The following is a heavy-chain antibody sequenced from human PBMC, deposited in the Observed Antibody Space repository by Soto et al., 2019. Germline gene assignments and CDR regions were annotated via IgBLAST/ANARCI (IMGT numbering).Heavy chain of an antibody. D-gene: IGHD1-1*01. CDR3: ARESEDLTTNFDY. Sequence: RRLSCAASRFTCTRYTIYWVRQARGKGLEWLSSISSITNYIYYADSMKGRFTTSRDNAKNSLYLEMNSLRAEDTAVYYFARESEDLTTNFDYWGQGTLVTVSS. CDR2: ISSITNYI. V-gene: IGHV3-21*06. CDR1: RFTCTRYT. J-gene: IGHJ4*02.